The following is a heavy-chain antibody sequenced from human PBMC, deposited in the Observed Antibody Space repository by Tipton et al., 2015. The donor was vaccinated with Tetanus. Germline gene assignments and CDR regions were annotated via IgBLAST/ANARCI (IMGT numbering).Heavy chain of an antibody. CDR2: ISGSGATT. Sequence: SLRLSCAASGFTFSNCAMRWVRQAPGKGLEWVPGISGSGATTYYEDSVKGRFTISRDNPKNMLYLQMNSLRAEDTAVYYCAKDRAAGGPGASWGQGTLVTVSS. D-gene: IGHD6-13*01. CDR1: GFTFSNCA. CDR3: AKDRAAGGPGAS. J-gene: IGHJ5*02. V-gene: IGHV3-23*01.